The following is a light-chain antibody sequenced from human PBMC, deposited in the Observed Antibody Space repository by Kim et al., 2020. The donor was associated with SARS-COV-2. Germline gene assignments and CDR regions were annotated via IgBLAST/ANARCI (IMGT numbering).Light chain of an antibody. Sequence: TLSLSPSQRAPLSCRACQSVRSLYLVWSRQAPGQPPRLLIYGGSWRPSGIPGRCIGSGFNLTIRRLAAENFAVYYCQQCGSSPPFTFGRENELEL. CDR2: GGS. CDR3: QQCGSSPPFT. CDR1: QSVRSLY. J-gene: IGKJ2*01. V-gene: IGKV3-20*01.